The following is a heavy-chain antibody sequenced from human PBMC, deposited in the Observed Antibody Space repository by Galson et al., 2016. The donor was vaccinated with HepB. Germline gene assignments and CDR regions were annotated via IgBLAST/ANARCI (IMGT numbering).Heavy chain of an antibody. CDR1: GFSFSSYG. V-gene: IGHV3-30*03. J-gene: IGHJ6*02. CDR2: ISYDGNKQ. CDR3: AREPGRIQLYLHSFGMDV. D-gene: IGHD1-1*01. Sequence: LRLSCAASGFSFSSYGMHWVRQAPGKGLEWVSVISYDGNKQYFAASVKGRFTISRDNSQNTLYLEMNSLRAEDTAVYYCAREPGRIQLYLHSFGMDVWGQGTTVTVSS.